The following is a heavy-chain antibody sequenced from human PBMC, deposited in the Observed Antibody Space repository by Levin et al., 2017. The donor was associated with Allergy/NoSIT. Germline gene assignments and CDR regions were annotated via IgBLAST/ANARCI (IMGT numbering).Heavy chain of an antibody. D-gene: IGHD3-22*01. V-gene: IGHV1-69*13. Sequence: SVKVSCKASGGTFSSYAISWVRQAPGQGLEWMGGIIPIFGTANYAQKFQGRVTITADESTSTAYMELSSLRSEDTAVYYCARAKGSGYYHRGGAFDIWGQGTMVTVSS. CDR2: IIPIFGTA. J-gene: IGHJ3*02. CDR1: GGTFSSYA. CDR3: ARAKGSGYYHRGGAFDI.